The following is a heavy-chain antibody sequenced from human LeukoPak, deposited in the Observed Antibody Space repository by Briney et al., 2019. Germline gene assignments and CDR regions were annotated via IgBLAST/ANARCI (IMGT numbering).Heavy chain of an antibody. Sequence: SETLSLTCAVYGGSFSGYYWSWIRQPPGKGLEWIGEINHSGSTNYNPSLKSRVTISVDTSKNQSSLKLSSVTAADTAVYYCARARAYCGGDCYWGLFDYWGQGTLVTVSS. J-gene: IGHJ4*02. CDR3: ARARAYCGGDCYWGLFDY. CDR2: INHSGST. V-gene: IGHV4-34*01. CDR1: GGSFSGYY. D-gene: IGHD2-21*02.